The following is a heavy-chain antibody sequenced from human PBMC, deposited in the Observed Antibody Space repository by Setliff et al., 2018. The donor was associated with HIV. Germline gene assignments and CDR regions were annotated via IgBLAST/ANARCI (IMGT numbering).Heavy chain of an antibody. D-gene: IGHD6-25*01. CDR1: GVTFSSNW. J-gene: IGHJ4*02. CDR3: TRTSRAAY. Sequence: PGGSLRLSCADSGVTFSSNWMTWVRQAPGKGLEWVANINQDGSEQNFVGSVTGRFTISRDNAKNSLYLQMNSLRAEDTAVYYCTRTSRAAYWGRGTLVTVPQ. CDR2: INQDGSEQ. V-gene: IGHV3-7*01.